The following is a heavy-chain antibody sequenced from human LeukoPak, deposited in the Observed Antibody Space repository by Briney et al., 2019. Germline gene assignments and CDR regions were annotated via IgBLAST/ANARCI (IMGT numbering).Heavy chain of an antibody. Sequence: GESLKISCKGSGYSFTSYWIGWVRQAPGKGLEWVGRIKNKADGGTTEYAAPVKGRFTISRDDSKNTLYLQMNSLKTEDTAVYHCTTENWGSTHWGQGTLVTVSS. CDR3: TTENWGSTH. CDR1: GYSFTSYW. J-gene: IGHJ4*02. V-gene: IGHV3-15*01. CDR2: IKNKADGGTT. D-gene: IGHD7-27*01.